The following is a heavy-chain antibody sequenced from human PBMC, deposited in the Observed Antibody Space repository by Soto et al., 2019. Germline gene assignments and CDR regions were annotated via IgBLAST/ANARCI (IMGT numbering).Heavy chain of an antibody. CDR2: ISGSGGSK. Sequence: EVQLLESGGGLVQPGGSLRLSCAASGCTFSSYAMSWVRQAPGKGLEWVSAISGSGGSKYYEDSVKGRFTISRDNSKNTLYLQMNSLRAEDTAVYYCAKDRGHITGTLFYWVQGTLVTVSS. V-gene: IGHV3-23*01. CDR3: AKDRGHITGTLFY. D-gene: IGHD1-20*01. CDR1: GCTFSSYA. J-gene: IGHJ4*02.